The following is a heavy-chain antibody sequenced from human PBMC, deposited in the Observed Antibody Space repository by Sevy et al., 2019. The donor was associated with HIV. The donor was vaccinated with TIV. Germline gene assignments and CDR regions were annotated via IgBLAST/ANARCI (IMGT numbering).Heavy chain of an antibody. CDR1: GGSISSSSYY. CDR2: IYYSGST. CDR3: ARSVTIFGVASYGMDV. Sequence: SETLSLTCTVSGGSISSSSYYWGWIRQPPGKGLEWIGSIYYSGSTYYNPSLKSRVTICVDTSKNQFSLKLSSVTAADTAVYYCARSVTIFGVASYGMDVWGQGTTVTVSS. D-gene: IGHD3-3*01. J-gene: IGHJ6*02. V-gene: IGHV4-39*01.